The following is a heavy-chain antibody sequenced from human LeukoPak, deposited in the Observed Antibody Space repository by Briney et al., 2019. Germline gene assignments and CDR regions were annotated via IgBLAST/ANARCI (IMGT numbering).Heavy chain of an antibody. J-gene: IGHJ4*02. CDR1: GFTLSSYS. D-gene: IGHD3-16*02. Sequence: GGSLRLSCVASGFTLSSYSMNWVRQAPGKGLEWVSYISSGSSYIYYADSVKGRFTISRDNAKNSLYLQMNRLRAEDTAVYYCARGTRWGELSLVTNWGQGTLVTVSS. V-gene: IGHV3-21*01. CDR2: ISSGSSYI. CDR3: ARGTRWGELSLVTN.